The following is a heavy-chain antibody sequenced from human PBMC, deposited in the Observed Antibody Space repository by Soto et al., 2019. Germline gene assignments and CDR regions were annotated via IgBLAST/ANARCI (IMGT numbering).Heavy chain of an antibody. Sequence: ASVKVSCKVSGYTLTELSMHWVRQAPGKGLEWMGGFDPEDGETICAQKFQGRVTMTEDTSTDTAYMELSSLRSEDTAVYYCATTPPIAVAGTPNYYYYYGMDVWGQGTTVTVSS. CDR3: ATTPPIAVAGTPNYYYYYGMDV. V-gene: IGHV1-24*01. CDR1: GYTLTELS. D-gene: IGHD6-19*01. J-gene: IGHJ6*02. CDR2: FDPEDGET.